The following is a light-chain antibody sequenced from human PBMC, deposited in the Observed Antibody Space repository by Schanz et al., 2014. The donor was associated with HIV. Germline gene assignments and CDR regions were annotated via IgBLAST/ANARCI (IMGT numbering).Light chain of an antibody. J-gene: IGLJ2*01. CDR2: DNN. Sequence: QSVLTQPPSVSGAPGQGVTISCTGSASNIGATFNVHWYQQLPGTAPKLLVYDNNKRPSGIPDRISGSKSGTSATLAITGLQAGDEADYYCQSYDNSLSGSVVFGGGTKLTVL. CDR3: QSYDNSLSGSVV. CDR1: ASNIGATFN. V-gene: IGLV1-40*01.